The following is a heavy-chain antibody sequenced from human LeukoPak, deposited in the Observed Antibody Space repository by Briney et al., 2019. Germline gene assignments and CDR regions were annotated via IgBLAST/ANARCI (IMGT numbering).Heavy chain of an antibody. J-gene: IGHJ4*02. V-gene: IGHV3-21*04. Sequence: GGSLRLSCAASGFTFSSYAMNWARQAPGKGLEWLSSLDSSGAYIFYADSVKGRFIISRDNAKNSLYLQMNSLRAEDTALYYCARDAITGTTFDYWGQGTLVTVSS. CDR1: GFTFSSYA. D-gene: IGHD1-20*01. CDR2: LDSSGAYI. CDR3: ARDAITGTTFDY.